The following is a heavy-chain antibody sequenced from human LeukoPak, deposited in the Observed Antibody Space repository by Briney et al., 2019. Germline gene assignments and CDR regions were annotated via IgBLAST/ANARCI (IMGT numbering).Heavy chain of an antibody. D-gene: IGHD6-13*01. CDR3: ARMLAAAFDI. V-gene: IGHV3-30*02. CDR1: GFTFSSYG. J-gene: IGHJ3*02. Sequence: GGSLRLSCAASGFTFSSYGMHWVRQAPGKGLEWVAFIRYDGSNKYYADSVKGRFTISRDNAKNSLYLQMNSLKAEGTAVYYCARMLAAAFDIWGQGTMVTVSS. CDR2: IRYDGSNK.